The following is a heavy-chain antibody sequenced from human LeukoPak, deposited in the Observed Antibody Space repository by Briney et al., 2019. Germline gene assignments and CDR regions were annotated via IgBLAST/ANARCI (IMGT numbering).Heavy chain of an antibody. CDR3: ARPNSSGWFDY. Sequence: SETLSLTCTVSGGSISSYYWSWIRQPPGEGLEWIGYIYYSGSTNYNPSLKSRVTISVDTSKNQFSLKLSSVTAADTAVYYCARPNSSGWFDYWGQGTLVTVSS. V-gene: IGHV4-59*08. CDR1: GGSISSYY. CDR2: IYYSGST. D-gene: IGHD6-19*01. J-gene: IGHJ4*02.